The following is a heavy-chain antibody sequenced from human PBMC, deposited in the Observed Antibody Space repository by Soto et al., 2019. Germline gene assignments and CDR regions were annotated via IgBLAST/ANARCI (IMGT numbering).Heavy chain of an antibody. J-gene: IGHJ5*02. Sequence: SETLSLTCTVSGDSISRGGYSWSWIRQPPGKGLELIGYIYHSGSTYYNPSVKSRVTISVDRSKNQLFLTLSSVTAADTAVYYCARVLRCSGGTCYPTGGWFDPWGQGSLVPVS. D-gene: IGHD2-15*01. V-gene: IGHV4-30-2*01. CDR1: GDSISRGGYS. CDR2: IYHSGST. CDR3: ARVLRCSGGTCYPTGGWFDP.